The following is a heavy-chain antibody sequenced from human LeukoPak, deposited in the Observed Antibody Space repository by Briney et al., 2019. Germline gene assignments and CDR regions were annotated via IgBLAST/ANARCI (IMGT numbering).Heavy chain of an antibody. CDR3: AREGSRHHDAFDI. J-gene: IGHJ3*02. V-gene: IGHV4-38-2*02. D-gene: IGHD1-1*01. Sequence: SETLSLTCTVSGYSLSSGYYWGWIRQPPGKGLEWIGSIYHSGSTYYNPSLKSRVTMSVDTSKNQFSLKLSSVTAADTAVYYCAREGSRHHDAFDIWGQGTMVTVSS. CDR2: IYHSGST. CDR1: GYSLSSGYY.